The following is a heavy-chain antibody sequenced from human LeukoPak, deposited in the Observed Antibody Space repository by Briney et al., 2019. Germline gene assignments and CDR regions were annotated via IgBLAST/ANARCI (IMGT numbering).Heavy chain of an antibody. D-gene: IGHD2-8*01. CDR1: GFTFSSYA. CDR2: ISGSGAST. V-gene: IGHV3-23*01. CDR3: AKDSRSYNGVYDPFDI. J-gene: IGHJ3*02. Sequence: GGSLRLSCAASGFTFSSYAMSWVRQAPGKGLEWVSAISGSGASTYYADSVKGRFTISRDNSKSTLYLQMNSLRAEDTAVYYCAKDSRSYNGVYDPFDIWGQGTMVTVSS.